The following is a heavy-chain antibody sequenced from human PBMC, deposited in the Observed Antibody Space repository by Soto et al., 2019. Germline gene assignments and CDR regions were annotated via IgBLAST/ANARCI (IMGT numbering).Heavy chain of an antibody. J-gene: IGHJ6*02. D-gene: IGHD6-19*01. V-gene: IGHV1-69*13. Sequence: RASVKVSCKASGGTFSSYAISWVRQAPGQGLEWMGGIIPNFGTANYAQKFQGRVTITADESTSTAYMELSSLRSEDTAVYYCARDPGAVAGTRYYYYGMDVWGQGTTVTVSS. CDR1: GGTFSSYA. CDR3: ARDPGAVAGTRYYYYGMDV. CDR2: IIPNFGTA.